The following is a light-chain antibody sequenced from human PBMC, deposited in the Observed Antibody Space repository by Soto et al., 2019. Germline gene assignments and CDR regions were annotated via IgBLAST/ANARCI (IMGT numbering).Light chain of an antibody. CDR2: DAS. CDR1: QSVRTK. Sequence: EIVMTQSPDILSLSPGERATLSCRASQSVRTKLAWYQQKAGQAPRLLIYDASNRATGIPARFSGSGSGTDFTLTISSLEPEDFAVYYCQQRSNWPITFGQGTRLEIK. J-gene: IGKJ5*01. V-gene: IGKV3-11*01. CDR3: QQRSNWPIT.